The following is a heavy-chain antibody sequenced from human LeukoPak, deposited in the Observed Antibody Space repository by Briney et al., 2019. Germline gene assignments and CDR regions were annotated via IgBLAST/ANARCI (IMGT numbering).Heavy chain of an antibody. CDR3: ARGRRFGEFYNWFDP. J-gene: IGHJ5*02. CDR2: MNPNSGNT. Sequence: GASVKVSCKASGYTFTSYDINWVRQATGQGLEWMGWMNPNSGNTGYAQKFQGRVTTTRNTSISTAYMELSSLRSEDTAVYYCARGRRFGEFYNWFDPWGQGTLVTVSS. CDR1: GYTFTSYD. D-gene: IGHD3-10*01. V-gene: IGHV1-8*01.